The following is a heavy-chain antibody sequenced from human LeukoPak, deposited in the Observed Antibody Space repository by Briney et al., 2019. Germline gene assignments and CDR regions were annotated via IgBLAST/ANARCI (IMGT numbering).Heavy chain of an antibody. CDR1: GFTFSNYD. V-gene: IGHV3-30*02. J-gene: IGHJ4*02. CDR3: AKVEMVRGVNKDY. Sequence: PGGSLRLSCAASGFTFSNYDMHWVRQAPGKGLEWVAFIRYEGNNKYYADSVKGRFTISRDNSKNTLYVQMNSLRAEDTAVYYCAKVEMVRGVNKDYWGQGTLVTVSS. CDR2: IRYEGNNK. D-gene: IGHD3-10*01.